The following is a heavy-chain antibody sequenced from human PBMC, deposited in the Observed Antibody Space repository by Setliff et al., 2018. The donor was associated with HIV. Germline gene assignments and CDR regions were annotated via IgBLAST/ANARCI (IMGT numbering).Heavy chain of an antibody. CDR1: GFTFSSYW. Sequence: GESLRLSCAASGFTFSSYWMSWVRQAPGKGPEWVANIKKDGSEKYYVDSVKGRFTISRDNAKNSLYLQMNSLRAEDTAVYYCTRYPWAFDIWGQGTMVTVSS. CDR3: TRYPWAFDI. V-gene: IGHV3-7*03. CDR2: IKKDGSEK. J-gene: IGHJ3*02.